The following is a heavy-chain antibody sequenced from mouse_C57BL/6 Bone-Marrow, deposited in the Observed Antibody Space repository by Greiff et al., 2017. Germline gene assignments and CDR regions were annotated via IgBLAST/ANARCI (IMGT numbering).Heavy chain of an antibody. CDR3: ARLRAWFAY. D-gene: IGHD1-1*01. Sequence: VQLVESGGGLVKPGGSLKLSCAASGFTFSSYTMSWVRQTPEKRLEWVATISGGGGNTYYPDSVKGRFTISRDNAKNTLYLQMSSLRSEDTALYYCARLRAWFAYWGQGTLVTVSA. V-gene: IGHV5-9*01. CDR2: ISGGGGNT. CDR1: GFTFSSYT. J-gene: IGHJ3*01.